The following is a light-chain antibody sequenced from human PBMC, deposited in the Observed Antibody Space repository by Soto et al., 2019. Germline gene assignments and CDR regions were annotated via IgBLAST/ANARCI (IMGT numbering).Light chain of an antibody. CDR1: QSISSY. CDR3: QQSYSTLIT. V-gene: IGKV1-39*01. J-gene: IGKJ5*01. Sequence: DIQMTQSPSSLSASVGDRVTTTCRASQSISSYLNWYQQKPGKAPKLLIYAASSLQSGVPSRFSGSGSGTDFTLTISSLQPEDFATYYCQQSYSTLITFGQGTRLEI. CDR2: AAS.